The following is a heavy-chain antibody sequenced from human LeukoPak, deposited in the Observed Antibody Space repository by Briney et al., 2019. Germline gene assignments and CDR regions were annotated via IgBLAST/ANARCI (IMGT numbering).Heavy chain of an antibody. CDR1: GFTFSSYA. CDR3: GRDKIPVGSGSMLDF. D-gene: IGHD3-10*01. V-gene: IGHV3-30*04. Sequence: GGSLRLSCAASGFTFSSYAMHWVRQAPGKGLEWVAIVSHDGIKQNYADSVKGRFTISRDKSKNTLFLQMNSLRVEDTAVYYCGRDKIPVGSGSMLDFWGQGTLVTVSS. CDR2: VSHDGIKQ. J-gene: IGHJ4*02.